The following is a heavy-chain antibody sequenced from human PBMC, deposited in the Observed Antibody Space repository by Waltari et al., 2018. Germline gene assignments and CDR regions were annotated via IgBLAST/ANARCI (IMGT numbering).Heavy chain of an antibody. CDR3: ARLRYNWNPGYYYYYMDV. Sequence: QVQLQQWGAGLLKPSETLSLTCAVYGGSFSGYYWSWIRQPPGKGLEWIGEINHSGSTNYNPSLKSRVTISVDTSKNQFSLKLSSVTAADTAVYYCARLRYNWNPGYYYYYMDVWGKGTTVTVSS. CDR1: GGSFSGYY. V-gene: IGHV4-34*01. D-gene: IGHD1-20*01. J-gene: IGHJ6*03. CDR2: INHSGST.